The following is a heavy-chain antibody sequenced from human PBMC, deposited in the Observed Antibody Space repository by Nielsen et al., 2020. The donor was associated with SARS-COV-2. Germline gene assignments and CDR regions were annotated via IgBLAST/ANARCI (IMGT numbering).Heavy chain of an antibody. V-gene: IGHV3-23*01. J-gene: IGHJ6*02. CDR1: GFTFISYA. D-gene: IGHD5-18*01. CDR3: AKDPNTAMVSGMDV. CDR2: ISGSGGST. Sequence: GGSLRLSCAASGFTFISYAMSWVRQAPGKGLEWVSAISGSGGSTYYADSVKGRFTISRDNSKNTLYLQMNSLRAEDTAVYYCAKDPNTAMVSGMDVWGQGTTVTVSS.